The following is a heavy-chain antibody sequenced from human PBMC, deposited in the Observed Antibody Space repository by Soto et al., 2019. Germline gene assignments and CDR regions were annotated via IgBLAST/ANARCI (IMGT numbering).Heavy chain of an antibody. D-gene: IGHD4-17*01. Sequence: SVKVSCKASGGTFSSYAISWVRQAPGQGLEWMGGIIPIFGTANYAQKFQGRVTITADESTSTAYMELSSLRSEDTAVYYCATPPRRHDYGDYYLAYWGQGTLVTVSS. CDR2: IIPIFGTA. CDR3: ATPPRRHDYGDYYLAY. CDR1: GGTFSSYA. J-gene: IGHJ4*02. V-gene: IGHV1-69*13.